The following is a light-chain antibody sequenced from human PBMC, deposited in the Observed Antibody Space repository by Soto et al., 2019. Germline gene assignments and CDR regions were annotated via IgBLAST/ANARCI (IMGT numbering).Light chain of an antibody. CDR2: AAS. CDR1: QSVRNNF. CDR3: QQSLNPKT. J-gene: IGKJ1*01. V-gene: IGKV3-20*01. Sequence: EVVFTQSPCTLSLSPGERASLSCRASQSVRNNFLAWYQQKPGQAPRILIYAASNRATGIPDRFSGGGSGTDFTLTIDRLEPEDFAVYYCQQSLNPKTFGQGTKVDIK.